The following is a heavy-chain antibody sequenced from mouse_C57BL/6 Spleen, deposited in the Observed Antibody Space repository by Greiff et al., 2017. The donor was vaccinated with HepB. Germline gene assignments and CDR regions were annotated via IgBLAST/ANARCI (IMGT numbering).Heavy chain of an antibody. CDR3: TRNYYGLYYFDY. V-gene: IGHV1-15*01. D-gene: IGHD1-1*01. Sequence: VQLQQSGAELVRPGASVTLSCKASGYTFTDYEMHWVKQTPVHGLEWIGAIDPETGGTAYNQKFKGKAILTADKSSSTAYMELRSLTSEDSAVDYCTRNYYGLYYFDYWGQGTTLTVSS. J-gene: IGHJ2*01. CDR2: IDPETGGT. CDR1: GYTFTDYE.